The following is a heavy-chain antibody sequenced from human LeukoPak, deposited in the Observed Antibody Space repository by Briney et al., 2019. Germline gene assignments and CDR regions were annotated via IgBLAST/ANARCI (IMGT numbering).Heavy chain of an antibody. CDR2: ISGSASAI. CDR3: ARAMTGAADY. Sequence: GGSLRLSCAASGFTFRDYTMNWVRQAPGKGLEWVSYISGSASAIYYADSVKGRFTISRDNARSSLYLQMNSLRAEDTAVYYCARAMTGAADYWGQGTLVTVSS. D-gene: IGHD3-10*01. V-gene: IGHV3-48*01. CDR1: GFTFRDYT. J-gene: IGHJ4*02.